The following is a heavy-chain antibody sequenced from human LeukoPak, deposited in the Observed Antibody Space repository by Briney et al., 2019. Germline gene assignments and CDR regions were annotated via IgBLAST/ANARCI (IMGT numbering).Heavy chain of an antibody. Sequence: PSETLSLTCAVYGGSFSGYYWSWIRQPPGKGLEWIGEINHSGSTNYNPSLKSRVTISVDTSKNQFSLKLSSVTAADTAVYYCARISWWLVRNFFDYWGQGTLVTVSS. CDR3: ARISWWLVRNFFDY. V-gene: IGHV4-34*01. D-gene: IGHD6-19*01. CDR1: GGSFSGYY. J-gene: IGHJ4*02. CDR2: INHSGST.